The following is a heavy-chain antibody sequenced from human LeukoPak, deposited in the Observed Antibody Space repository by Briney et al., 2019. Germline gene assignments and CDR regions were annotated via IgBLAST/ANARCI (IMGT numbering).Heavy chain of an antibody. Sequence: PGRSLRLSCAASGFTFSSYGMHWVRQAPGKGLEWVAVISYDGSNKYYADSVKGRFTISRDNSKNTLYLQMNSLRAEDTAVYYCAKGMFAYYYDSSGETFDYRGQGTLITVSS. V-gene: IGHV3-30*18. CDR2: ISYDGSNK. D-gene: IGHD3-22*01. J-gene: IGHJ4*02. CDR3: AKGMFAYYYDSSGETFDY. CDR1: GFTFSSYG.